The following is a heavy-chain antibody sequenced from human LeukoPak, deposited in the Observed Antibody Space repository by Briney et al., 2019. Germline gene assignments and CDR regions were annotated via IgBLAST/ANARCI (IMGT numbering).Heavy chain of an antibody. Sequence: PGGSLRLSCAASGFTFSNYWMHWVRHAPGKGLVWVSRINSDGGSTSYADSVKGRFTISRDNAKNTVYLQMNSLRAEDTAVYYCVLPLRDGDFYFDYWGQGTLVTVSS. CDR2: INSDGGST. J-gene: IGHJ4*02. CDR3: VLPLRDGDFYFDY. V-gene: IGHV3-74*01. CDR1: GFTFSNYW. D-gene: IGHD4-17*01.